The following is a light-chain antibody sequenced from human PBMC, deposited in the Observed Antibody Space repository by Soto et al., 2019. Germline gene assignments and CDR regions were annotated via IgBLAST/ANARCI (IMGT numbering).Light chain of an antibody. CDR3: QQYNDRPRT. J-gene: IGKJ1*01. Sequence: GVSQSPSTLSVSTGDGATLSCRASQFVSTNLAWYQQRPGQAPRLLIYGASTRAIGVPARFSGSGSGTEFTLTISSLQSEDFAVYYCQQYNDRPRTFAQRTKVDI. CDR1: QFVSTN. V-gene: IGKV3-15*01. CDR2: GAS.